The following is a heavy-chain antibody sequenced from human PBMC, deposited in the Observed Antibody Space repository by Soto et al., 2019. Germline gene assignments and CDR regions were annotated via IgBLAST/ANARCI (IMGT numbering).Heavy chain of an antibody. CDR1: GYTFTRSG. V-gene: IGHV1-18*01. J-gene: IGHJ6*02. D-gene: IGHD5-12*01. Sequence: QVQLVQSGAEVKKPGASVKVSCKASGYTFTRSGISWVRQAPGQGPEWMGWISSYNDDTNYAQTFQGRVTMTTDTSTSTAYMELRSLRSDDTAVYYCARERVAPYYYYGMDVWGQGTPVTVSS. CDR2: ISSYNDDT. CDR3: ARERVAPYYYYGMDV.